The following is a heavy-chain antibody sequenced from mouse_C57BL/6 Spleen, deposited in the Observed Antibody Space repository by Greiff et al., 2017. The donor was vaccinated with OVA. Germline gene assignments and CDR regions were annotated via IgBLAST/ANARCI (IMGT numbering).Heavy chain of an antibody. V-gene: IGHV6-6*01. CDR2: IRNKANNHAT. CDR3: TRPEFGHAMDY. Sequence: EVMLVESGGGLVQPGGSMKLSCAASGFTFSDAWMDWVGQSPEKGLEWVAEIRNKANNHATYYAESVKGRFTISRDDSKSSVYLQMNSLRAEDTGIYYCTRPEFGHAMDYWGQGTSVTVSS. CDR1: GFTFSDAW. J-gene: IGHJ4*01.